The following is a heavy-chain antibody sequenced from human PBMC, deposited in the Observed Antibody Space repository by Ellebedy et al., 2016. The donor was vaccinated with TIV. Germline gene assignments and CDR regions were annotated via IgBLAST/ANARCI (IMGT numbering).Heavy chain of an antibody. CDR1: GASVTSAGYY. J-gene: IGHJ4*02. Sequence: LSLTCXVSGASVTSAGYYWTWVRQAPGKGLEWVSAISDDGIQYADSVRGRFVISRDNSKNTLFLQMNSLRVEDTAVYFCAKAMAGGSKFDHWGQGTLVTVSS. CDR2: ISDDGI. D-gene: IGHD2-2*01. V-gene: IGHV3-53*01. CDR3: AKAMAGGSKFDH.